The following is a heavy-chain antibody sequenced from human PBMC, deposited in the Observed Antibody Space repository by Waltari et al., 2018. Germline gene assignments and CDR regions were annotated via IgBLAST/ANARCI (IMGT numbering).Heavy chain of an antibody. V-gene: IGHV3-74*01. CDR1: GFILSTYW. D-gene: IGHD6-13*01. Sequence: EVQLVESGGGLVQPGGSLRLSCVASGFILSTYWMDWFRQAPGKGLVWGSRINSDGSSTTYADSVKGRFTISRDNAKNTLYLHMSSLRAEDTAVYYCVRENIAAAGLESWGQGTLVTVSS. J-gene: IGHJ4*02. CDR3: VRENIAAAGLES. CDR2: INSDGSST.